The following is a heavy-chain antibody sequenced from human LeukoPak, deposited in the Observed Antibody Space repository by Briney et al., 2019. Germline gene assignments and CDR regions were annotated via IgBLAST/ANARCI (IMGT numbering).Heavy chain of an antibody. CDR2: ISGSGGST. V-gene: IGHV3-23*01. D-gene: IGHD5-24*01. CDR3: AKVGLQLNPELPYYYYYMDV. J-gene: IGHJ6*03. Sequence: GGSLRLSSAASGFTFSSYAMSWVRQAPGKGLEWVSAISGSGGSTYYADSVKGRFTISRDNSKNTLYLQMNSLRAEDTAVYYCAKVGLQLNPELPYYYYYMDVWGKGTTVTVSS. CDR1: GFTFSSYA.